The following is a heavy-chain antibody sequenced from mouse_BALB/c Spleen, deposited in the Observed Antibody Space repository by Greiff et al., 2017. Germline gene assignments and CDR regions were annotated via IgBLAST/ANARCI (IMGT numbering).Heavy chain of an antibody. CDR2: ISSGSSTI. J-gene: IGHJ2*01. CDR1: GFTFSSFG. Sequence: EVKLVESGGGLVQPGGSRKLSCAASGFTFSSFGMHWVRQAPEKGLEWVAYISSGSSTIYHADTVKGRFTISRDNPKNTLFLQMTSLRSEDTAMYYCARETSDYFDYWGQGTTLTVSS. CDR3: ARETSDYFDY. V-gene: IGHV5-17*02.